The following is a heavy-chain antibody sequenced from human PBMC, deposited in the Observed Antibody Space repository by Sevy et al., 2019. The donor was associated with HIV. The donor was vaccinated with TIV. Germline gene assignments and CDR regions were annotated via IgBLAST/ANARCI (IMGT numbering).Heavy chain of an antibody. CDR3: ARHGFIEVSSSAYYYYSMDV. CDR2: IYPGDSDT. CDR1: GYSFTSYW. V-gene: IGHV5-51*01. Sequence: GESLKISCKGSGYSFTSYWIGWVRQMPGKGLEWMGIIYPGDSDTRYSPSFQGQVTISATKSISTAYLQWSSLKASDTAMYYCARHGFIEVSSSAYYYYSMDVWGKGTTVTVSS. J-gene: IGHJ6*03. D-gene: IGHD6-6*01.